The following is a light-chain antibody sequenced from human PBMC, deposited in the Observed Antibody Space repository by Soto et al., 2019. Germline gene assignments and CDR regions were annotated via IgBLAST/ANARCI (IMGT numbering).Light chain of an antibody. CDR3: AAWDDSLSGVV. CDR2: KNI. CDR1: SSNIGSNF. Sequence: QSVLTQPPSASGTPGQRVTISCSGSSSNIGSNFVYWYQQLPGTAPKLLIYKNIHQPSGVPDRFSGSKSGTAASLAISGLRSEDEADYYCAAWDDSLSGVVFGGGTKVTVL. J-gene: IGLJ2*01. V-gene: IGLV1-47*01.